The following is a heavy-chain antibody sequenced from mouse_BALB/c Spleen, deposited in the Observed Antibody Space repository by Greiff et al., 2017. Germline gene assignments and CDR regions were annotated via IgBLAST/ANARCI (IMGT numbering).Heavy chain of an antibody. Sequence: EVQRVESGGGLVQPGGSMKLSCVASGFTFSNYWMNWVRQSPEKGLEWVAEIRLKSNNYATHYAESVKGRFTISRDDSKSSVYLQMNNLRAEDTGIYYCTRDGNYWYFDVWGAGTTVTVSS. J-gene: IGHJ1*01. CDR3: TRDGNYWYFDV. D-gene: IGHD2-1*01. CDR2: IRLKSNNYAT. V-gene: IGHV6-6*02. CDR1: GFTFSNYW.